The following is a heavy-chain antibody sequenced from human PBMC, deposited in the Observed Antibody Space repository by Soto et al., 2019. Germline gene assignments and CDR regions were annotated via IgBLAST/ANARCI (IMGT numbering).Heavy chain of an antibody. CDR3: ARGGWCGSGGSQCGMDV. J-gene: IGHJ6*02. V-gene: IGHV4-31*03. Sequence: SETLSLTCTVSGGSISGGGYYWSWIRQHPGKGLEWIGYIYYSGSTYYNPSLKSRVTISVDTSKNQFSLKLSSVTAADTAVYYCARGGWCGSGGSQCGMDVWGQGTTVTVSS. D-gene: IGHD3-10*01. CDR1: GGSISGGGYY. CDR2: IYYSGST.